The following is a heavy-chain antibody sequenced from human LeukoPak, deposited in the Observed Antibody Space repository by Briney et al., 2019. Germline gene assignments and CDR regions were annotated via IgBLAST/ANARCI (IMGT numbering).Heavy chain of an antibody. V-gene: IGHV4-34*01. D-gene: IGHD1-26*01. CDR3: ARVPGIVGAIVDY. CDR2: INHSGST. Sequence: SETLSLTCAVYGGSFSGYYWSWIRQPPGKGLEWIGEINHSGSTNYNPSLKSRVTISVDTSKNQFSLKLSSVTAADTAVYYCARVPGIVGAIVDYWGQGTLVTVSS. J-gene: IGHJ4*02. CDR1: GGSFSGYY.